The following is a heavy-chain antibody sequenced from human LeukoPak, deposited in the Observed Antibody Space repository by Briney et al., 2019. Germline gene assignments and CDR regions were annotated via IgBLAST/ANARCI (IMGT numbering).Heavy chain of an antibody. CDR1: GGSINSYY. J-gene: IGHJ5*02. CDR3: ARDNSVRDEAWWFNP. CDR2: IYTSGST. V-gene: IGHV4-4*07. D-gene: IGHD5-24*01. Sequence: SERLSLTCSVSGGSINSYYWSWIRQPAGKGLEWIGRIYTSGSTNYNPSLKSRVTMSVDTSKNQFSLKLSSVTAADTAVYYCARDNSVRDEAWWFNPWGQGTLVTVSS.